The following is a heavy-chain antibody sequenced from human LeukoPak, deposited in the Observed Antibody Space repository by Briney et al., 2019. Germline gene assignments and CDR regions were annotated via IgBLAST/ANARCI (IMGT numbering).Heavy chain of an antibody. J-gene: IGHJ4*02. CDR2: IYWDGNK. D-gene: IGHD2-8*02. CDR3: AHSLRRRSCAGGSCYFFDY. CDR1: GFSLTTNGVG. Sequence: SGPTLVKPTQTLTLTCTVSGFSLTTNGVGVGWIRQPPGKALEWLAIIYWDGNKRHSPSLRNRVTITRDTSKNQVVLTVTNMDPVDTGTDYCAHSLRRRSCAGGSCYFFDYWGRGTLVTVSS. V-gene: IGHV2-5*02.